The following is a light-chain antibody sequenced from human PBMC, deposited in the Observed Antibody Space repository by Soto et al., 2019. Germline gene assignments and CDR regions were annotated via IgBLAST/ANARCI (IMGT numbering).Light chain of an antibody. V-gene: IGLV2-14*03. CDR2: GVS. Sequence: QSALTQPASVSGSPGQSITISCAGTSSDIGGSNYVSWYQQHPAKAPKLMIYGVSNRPSGVSNRFSGSKSGNTASLTISGLQAEHEADFCYSSRSSSSTFYVFGTGTKLTVL. CDR3: YSSRSSSSTFYV. CDR1: SSDIGGSNY. J-gene: IGLJ1*01.